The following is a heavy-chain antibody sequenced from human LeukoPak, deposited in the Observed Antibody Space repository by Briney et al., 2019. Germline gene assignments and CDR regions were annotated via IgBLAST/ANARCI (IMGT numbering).Heavy chain of an antibody. Sequence: GESLKISCKGSGYTFTSYGISWVRQAPGQGLEWMGWISAYNGDTNYAQKLQGRATMTTDTSTSTAYMELRSLRSDDTAVYYCARGGSGSYYKYWGQGTLVTVSS. V-gene: IGHV1-18*01. D-gene: IGHD3-10*01. CDR2: ISAYNGDT. J-gene: IGHJ4*02. CDR3: ARGGSGSYYKY. CDR1: GYTFTSYG.